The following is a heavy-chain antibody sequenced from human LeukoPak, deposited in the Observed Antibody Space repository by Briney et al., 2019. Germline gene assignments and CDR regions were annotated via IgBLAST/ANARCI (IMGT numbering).Heavy chain of an antibody. D-gene: IGHD3-3*01. V-gene: IGHV1-18*01. CDR3: AGGPWSSDFWSGYALDY. CDR1: GYTFTSYG. J-gene: IGHJ4*02. CDR2: ISAYNGNT. Sequence: GASVKVSCKASGYTFTSYGISWVRQAPGQGLEWMGWISAYNGNTNYAQKLQGRVTMTTDTSTSTAYMELRSLRSDDTAVYYCAGGPWSSDFWSGYALDYWGQGTLVTVSS.